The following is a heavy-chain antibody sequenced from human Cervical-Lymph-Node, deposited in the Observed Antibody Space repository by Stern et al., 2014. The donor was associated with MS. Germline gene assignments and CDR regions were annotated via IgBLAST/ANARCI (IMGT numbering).Heavy chain of an antibody. CDR3: ARERQQYCNSEGCSYWYFDL. Sequence: QVQLQESGPGLVKPSGTLSLTCAVSGGSVSSTNWWSWVRQSPGKGLEWIGNIHHSGPSNSRPSRRTRVSISLDNSKNHLSLHLTSVTAADTAVYYCARERQQYCNSEGCSYWYFDLWGRGTLVTVSS. CDR1: GGSVSSTNW. CDR2: IHHSGPS. J-gene: IGHJ2*01. D-gene: IGHD2/OR15-2a*01. V-gene: IGHV4-4*02.